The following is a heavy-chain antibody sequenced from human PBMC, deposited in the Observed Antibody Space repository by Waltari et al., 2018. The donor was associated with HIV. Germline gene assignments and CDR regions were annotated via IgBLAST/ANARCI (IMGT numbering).Heavy chain of an antibody. D-gene: IGHD1-26*01. CDR3: SRPSGTLHSYGMDV. CDR1: GFTFADSG. Sequence: EVQLVESGGGLVQPGRSLRLSCRGSGFTFADSGMSGLRQAPGKGLELGGFITSETYGGTAEYAASVTGRFVISREDSKSIAYLQMNSLEIEDTGVYYCSRPSGTLHSYGMDVWGQGTTVTVSS. J-gene: IGHJ6*02. CDR2: ITSETYGGTA. V-gene: IGHV3-49*03.